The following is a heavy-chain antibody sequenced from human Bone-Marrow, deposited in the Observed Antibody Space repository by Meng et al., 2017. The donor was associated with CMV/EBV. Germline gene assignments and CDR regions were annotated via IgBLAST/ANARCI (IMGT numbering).Heavy chain of an antibody. V-gene: IGHV4-34*01. J-gene: IGHJ6*02. CDR3: ASARGGPYNWNLRGGYYYSMDV. D-gene: IGHD1-20*01. CDR1: CGSFMGYN. Sequence: SETLSLTWAVDCGSFMGYNWSWIRQPPGKGLEWIGEINHSGSTNYNPSLKSRVTISVDTSKNQFSLKLSSVTAADTAVYYCASARGGPYNWNLRGGYYYSMDVWGQGTTLTVSS. CDR2: INHSGST.